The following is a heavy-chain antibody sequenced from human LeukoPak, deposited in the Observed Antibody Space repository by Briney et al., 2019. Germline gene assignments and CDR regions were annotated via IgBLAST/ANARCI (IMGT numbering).Heavy chain of an antibody. V-gene: IGHV4-39*01. CDR3: ARQRGDGYNSYDAFDI. J-gene: IGHJ3*02. CDR2: IYYSGST. CDR1: GGSISSSSYY. D-gene: IGHD5-24*01. Sequence: SETLSLTCTVSGGSISSSSYYWGWIRQPPGTGLEWIGSIYYSGSTYYNPSFKSRVTISVDTSKNQFSLKLSSVTAADTAVYYCARQRGDGYNSYDAFDIWGQGTMVTVSS.